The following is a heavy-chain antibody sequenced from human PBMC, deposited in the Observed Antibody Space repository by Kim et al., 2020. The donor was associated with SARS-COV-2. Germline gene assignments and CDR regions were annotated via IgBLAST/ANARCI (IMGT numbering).Heavy chain of an antibody. CDR3: AKDAELLYPHDGPNDY. CDR1: GFTFSSYG. J-gene: IGHJ4*01. V-gene: IGHV3-30*18. Sequence: GGSMRLSCAASGFTFSSYGMHWVRQAPGKGLEWVAVISYDGSNKYYADSVKGRFTISRDNSKNTLYLQMNSLRAGDTAVYYCAKDAELLYPHDGPNDYWG. D-gene: IGHD3-10*01. CDR2: ISYDGSNK.